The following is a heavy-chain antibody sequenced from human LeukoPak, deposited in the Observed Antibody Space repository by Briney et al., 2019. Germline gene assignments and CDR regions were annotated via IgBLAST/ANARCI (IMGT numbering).Heavy chain of an antibody. V-gene: IGHV3-11*04. CDR2: ISASGTDT. Sequence: GGSLKLFCAGSGFSFRDYYLRWIRQAPGKRLEWVSHISASGTDTRYTDSVKGRFTISRDNANNRLFLQMNSLRVDDTAVYYCAFAVREPAYWGQGTLVTVSS. J-gene: IGHJ4*02. D-gene: IGHD3-10*01. CDR3: AFAVREPAY. CDR1: GFSFRDYY.